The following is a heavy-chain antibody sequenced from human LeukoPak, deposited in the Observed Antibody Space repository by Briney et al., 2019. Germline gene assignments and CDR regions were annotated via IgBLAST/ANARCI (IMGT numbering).Heavy chain of an antibody. V-gene: IGHV3-23*01. J-gene: IGHJ4*02. CDR2: ISGSGGST. CDR3: AKDRRVVVINTIDY. CDR1: GFTFSSYA. Sequence: GGSLRLSCAASGFTFSSYAMSWVRQAPGKGLEWVSAISGSGGSTYYADSVKGRFTISRDNSKNTPYLQMNSLRAEDTAVYYCAKDRRVVVINTIDYWGQGTLVTVSS. D-gene: IGHD3-22*01.